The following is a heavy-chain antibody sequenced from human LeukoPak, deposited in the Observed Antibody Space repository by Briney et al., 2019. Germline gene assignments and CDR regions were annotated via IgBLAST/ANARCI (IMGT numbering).Heavy chain of an antibody. V-gene: IGHV1-18*01. J-gene: IGHJ4*02. CDR1: GYTFTSYG. CDR3: ARGPYCSGATCYSQYFDF. Sequence: ASVKVSCKASGYTFTSYGISWVRQPPGKGLEWMGWISAYNGNTYYAQKFRGRVTMTTDTSTSTAYMELRSLSSDDTAVYYCARGPYCSGATCYSQYFDFWGQGTLVPVSS. CDR2: ISAYNGNT. D-gene: IGHD2-15*01.